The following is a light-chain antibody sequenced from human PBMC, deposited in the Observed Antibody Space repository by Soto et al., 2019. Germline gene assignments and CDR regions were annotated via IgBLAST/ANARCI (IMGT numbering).Light chain of an antibody. CDR3: QQYNNWPTWT. Sequence: EIVLTQSPATLSVSPGERATLSCRADQSVRDDLAWYQQKPGQAPRLLFYGVSTRATGIPVRFSASESGTEFTLTISSLQSEDFAVYYCQQYNNWPTWTFGQGTKVEIK. V-gene: IGKV3-15*01. J-gene: IGKJ1*01. CDR1: QSVRDD. CDR2: GVS.